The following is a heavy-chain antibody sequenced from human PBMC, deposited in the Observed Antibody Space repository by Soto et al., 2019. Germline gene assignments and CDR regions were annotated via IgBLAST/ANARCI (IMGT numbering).Heavy chain of an antibody. J-gene: IGHJ4*02. CDR2: ISAYNGNT. V-gene: IGHV1-18*04. Sequence: ASVKVSCKASGYTFTSYGISWVRQAPGQGLEWMGWISAYNGNTNYAQKLQGRVTMTTDTSTSTAYMELRSLRSDGTAVYYCARRSLYYDFWSGYYFPFGYWGQGTLVTVSS. CDR1: GYTFTSYG. D-gene: IGHD3-3*01. CDR3: ARRSLYYDFWSGYYFPFGY.